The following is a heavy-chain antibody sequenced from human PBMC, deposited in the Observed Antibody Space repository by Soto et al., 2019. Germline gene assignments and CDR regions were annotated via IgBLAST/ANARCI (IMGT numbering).Heavy chain of an antibody. D-gene: IGHD3-10*01. Sequence: QVQLQASGPGLVKPSQTLSLTCTVSGGSISSGGYYWSWIRQPPGKGLECIGYIYYSGSTYYNPSLKSRVTISVDTSKNQFSLKLSSVYAADTAVYYCARVNRRCYYRSLIDYWGQGTLVTVAS. CDR1: GGSISSGGYY. CDR3: ARVNRRCYYRSLIDY. J-gene: IGHJ4*02. CDR2: IYYSGST. V-gene: IGHV4-31*03.